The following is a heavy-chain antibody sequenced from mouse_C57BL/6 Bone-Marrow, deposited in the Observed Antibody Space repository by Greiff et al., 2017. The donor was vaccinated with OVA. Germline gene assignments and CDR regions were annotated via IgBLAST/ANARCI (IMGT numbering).Heavy chain of an antibody. V-gene: IGHV1-5*01. CDR1: GYTFTSYW. Sequence: EVKVVESGTVLARPGASVKMSCKTSGYTFTSYWMHWVKQRPGQGLEWIGAIYPGNSDTSYNQKFKGKAKLTAVTSASTAYMELSSLTNEDSAVYYCTRGYGNSFYFDYWGQGTTLTVSS. CDR3: TRGYGNSFYFDY. D-gene: IGHD2-10*02. CDR2: IYPGNSDT. J-gene: IGHJ2*01.